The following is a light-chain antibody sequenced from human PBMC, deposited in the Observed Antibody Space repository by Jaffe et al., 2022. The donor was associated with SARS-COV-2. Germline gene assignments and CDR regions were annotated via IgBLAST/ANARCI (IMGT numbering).Light chain of an antibody. J-gene: IGLJ2*01. V-gene: IGLV3-21*02. CDR3: QVWDSSSDDVV. Sequence: SYVLTQPPSVSVAPRQTARITCGGNSIGHKTVHWYQQKPGQAPVLVVYDDSDRPAGIPERFSGSNSGNTATLTISRVEAGDEADYYCQVWDSSSDDVVFGGGTKLTVL. CDR1: SIGHKT. CDR2: DDS.